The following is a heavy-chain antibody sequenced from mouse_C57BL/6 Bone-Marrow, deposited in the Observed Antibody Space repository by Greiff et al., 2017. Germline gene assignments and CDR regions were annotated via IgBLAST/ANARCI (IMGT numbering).Heavy chain of an antibody. D-gene: IGHD1-1*01. Sequence: QVQLQQPGAELVKPGASVKLSCKASGYTFTSYWMHWVKQRPGRGLEWIGRIDPNSGGTKYNEKFKSKATLTVDKPSSTAYMQLSSLSSEDSAVYYWASPDYYGSSYVPHYYAMDYWGQGTSVTVSS. V-gene: IGHV1-72*01. CDR2: IDPNSGGT. J-gene: IGHJ4*01. CDR1: GYTFTSYW. CDR3: ASPDYYGSSYVPHYYAMDY.